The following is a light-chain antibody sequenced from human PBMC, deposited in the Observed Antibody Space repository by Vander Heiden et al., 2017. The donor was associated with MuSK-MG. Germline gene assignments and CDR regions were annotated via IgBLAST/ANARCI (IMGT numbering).Light chain of an antibody. Sequence: DIQMTQSPSSVSASVGDSVTITCRASHGISSWLAWYQQEPGRGRKCLSDCASSLQSGVPSRFSGSGSGTVCTLTSSSVQSGDFVTQYGQQANRVPRTFGQGTTVA. CDR2: CAS. V-gene: IGKV1-12*01. CDR3: QQANRVPRT. CDR1: HGISSW. J-gene: IGKJ1*01.